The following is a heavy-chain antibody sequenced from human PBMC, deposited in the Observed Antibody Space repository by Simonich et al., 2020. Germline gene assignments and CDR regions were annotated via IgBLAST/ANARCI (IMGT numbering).Heavy chain of an antibody. CDR2: ISYDGSNK. D-gene: IGHD7-27*01. J-gene: IGHJ5*02. Sequence: QVQLVESGGGVVQPGRSLRLSCAASGFTFSSYAMHWVRQAPGKGVVWVAVISYDGSNKYYADSVKGRLNISRDNSKNTLYLQMNSLRAEDTAVYYCARDRNWGWFDPWGQGTLVTVSS. V-gene: IGHV3-30*07. CDR3: ARDRNWGWFDP. CDR1: GFTFSSYA.